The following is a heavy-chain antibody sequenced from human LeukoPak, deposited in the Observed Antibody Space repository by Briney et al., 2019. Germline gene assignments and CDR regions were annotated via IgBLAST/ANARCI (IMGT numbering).Heavy chain of an antibody. CDR3: ARRYYYDSSGPDY. Sequence: SETLSLTCTVSGGSISSSSYYWGWIRQPPGKGLEWIGSIYYSGSTYYNPSLKSRVTISVDTSKNQFSLKLSSVTAADTAVYYCARRYYYDSSGPDYWGQGTLVTVSS. V-gene: IGHV4-39*07. CDR2: IYYSGST. CDR1: GGSISSSSYY. J-gene: IGHJ4*02. D-gene: IGHD3-22*01.